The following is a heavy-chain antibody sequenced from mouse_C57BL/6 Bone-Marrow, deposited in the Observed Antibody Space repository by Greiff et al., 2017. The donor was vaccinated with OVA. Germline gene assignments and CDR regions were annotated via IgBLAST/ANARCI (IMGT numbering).Heavy chain of an antibody. D-gene: IGHD1-1*01. Sequence: EVKLVESGGGLVKPGGSLNLSCAASGFTFSSYAMSWVRQTPEKRLEWVATISDGGSYTYYPDNVKGRFTISRDNAKNNLYLQMSHLKSEDTAMYYCARALTTGGGDYWGQGTTLTVSS. CDR2: ISDGGSYT. CDR1: GFTFSSYA. J-gene: IGHJ2*01. V-gene: IGHV5-4*03. CDR3: ARALTTGGGDY.